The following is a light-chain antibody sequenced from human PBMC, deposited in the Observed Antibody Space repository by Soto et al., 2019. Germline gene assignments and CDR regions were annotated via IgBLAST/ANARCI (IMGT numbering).Light chain of an antibody. CDR3: HLGG. Sequence: EIVLTQSPGTLSLSPGERATLSCRASLSIVGTYLAWYQQKPGQAPRLLIYGASSRASGIPDRFSGGGSGTDFTLTDNRVEPEDSAVYCCHLGGFGQGTKVEI. J-gene: IGKJ1*01. CDR2: GAS. CDR1: LSIVGTY. V-gene: IGKV3-20*01.